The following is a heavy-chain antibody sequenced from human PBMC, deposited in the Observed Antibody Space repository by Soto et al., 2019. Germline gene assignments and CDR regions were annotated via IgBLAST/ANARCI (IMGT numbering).Heavy chain of an antibody. Sequence: QIQLVQSGAEVTKPGGSVRVSCKTSCYIFRNYSISWVRQAPGQGLEWMGWISVSNDNTDSAHALRGRLTMTTDTSTCTAYLELTSLISLDTAVYYCVRSSPSLDYWGQGFLHTVSS. V-gene: IGHV1-18*04. D-gene: IGHD3-10*01. CDR2: ISVSNDNT. CDR3: VRSSPSLDY. CDR1: CYIFRNYS. J-gene: IGHJ4*02.